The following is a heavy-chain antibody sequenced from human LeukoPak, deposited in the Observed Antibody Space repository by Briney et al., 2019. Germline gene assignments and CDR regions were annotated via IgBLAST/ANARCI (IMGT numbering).Heavy chain of an antibody. D-gene: IGHD4-17*01. V-gene: IGHV1-69*05. CDR1: GGTFSSYA. J-gene: IGHJ4*02. CDR2: IIPIFGTA. Sequence: GASVKVSCKASGGTFSSYASSWVRQAPGQGLEWMGRIIPIFGTANYAQKFQGRVTITTDESTSTAYMELSSLRSEDTAVYYCARGPRPAVTTIPSPIDYWGQGTLVTVSS. CDR3: ARGPRPAVTTIPSPIDY.